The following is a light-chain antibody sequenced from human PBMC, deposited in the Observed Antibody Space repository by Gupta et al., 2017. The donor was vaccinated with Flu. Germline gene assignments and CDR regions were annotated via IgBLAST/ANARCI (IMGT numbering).Light chain of an antibody. CDR1: TSLVSQGVNAC. CDR2: KVS. V-gene: IGKV2-30*01. J-gene: IGKJ5*01. CDR3: MQGTGWPDA. Sequence: VTTGQAASRARRSSTSLVSQGVNACLHWFQQRPGKSPRLLVYKVSNRDTGVPSRFSGSGSGTDFTLTISRVQPDDFGVYYCMQGTGWPDAFGQGTQLEIE.